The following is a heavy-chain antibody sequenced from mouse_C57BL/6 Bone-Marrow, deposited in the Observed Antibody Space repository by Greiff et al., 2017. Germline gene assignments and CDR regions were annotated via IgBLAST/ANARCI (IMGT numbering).Heavy chain of an antibody. V-gene: IGHV1-81*01. J-gene: IGHJ4*01. D-gene: IGHD2-12*01. CDR3: ASAEDCCNSYGDMDY. CDR2: IYPTSGNT. Sequence: QVQLQQSGAELARPGASVKLSCKASGYTFTSYGISWVKQRTGQGLEWIGEIYPTSGNTYYNEKFKGKATLTADKSSSTAYMELRSLTSEYAAVYFCASAEDCCNSYGDMDYWGQGTSVTVSS. CDR1: GYTFTSYG.